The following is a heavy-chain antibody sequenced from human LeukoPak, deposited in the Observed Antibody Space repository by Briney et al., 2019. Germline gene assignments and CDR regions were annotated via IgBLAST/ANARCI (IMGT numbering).Heavy chain of an antibody. D-gene: IGHD3-22*01. CDR1: GFTFSSYA. V-gene: IGHV3-23*01. CDR2: ISGSGGST. J-gene: IGHJ4*02. Sequence: GGSLRLSCAASGFTFSSYAMSWVRQAPGKGLEWVSAISGSGGSTYYADSVKGRFTISGDNSKNTLYLQMNSLRAEDTAVYYCAKVGDYYYDSSGSLDFDYWGQGTLITVSS. CDR3: AKVGDYYYDSSGSLDFDY.